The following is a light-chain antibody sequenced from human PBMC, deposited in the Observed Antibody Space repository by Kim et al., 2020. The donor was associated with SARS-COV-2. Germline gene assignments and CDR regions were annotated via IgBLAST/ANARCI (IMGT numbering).Light chain of an antibody. CDR3: QQSYSSRLT. J-gene: IGKJ4*01. CDR1: QSISNY. V-gene: IGKV1-39*01. CDR2: ATS. Sequence: ASVGDRVTITCRASQSISNYLNWYQQKPGKAPKLLIYATSNLQSGVPSRFSGSGSGTEFTLTISSLQPEDFATYYCQQSYSSRLTFGGGTKVDIK.